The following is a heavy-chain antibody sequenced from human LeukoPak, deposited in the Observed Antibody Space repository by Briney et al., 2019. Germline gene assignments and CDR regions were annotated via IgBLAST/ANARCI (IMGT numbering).Heavy chain of an antibody. CDR1: GYTFTSYD. Sequence: ASVKVSCKASGYTFTSYDINWVRQATGQGLEWMGWMNPNSGNTGYAQKFQGRVTMTRNTSISTAYMELSSLRPEDTAVYYCARGGITMVRGVITNLGYYYGMDVWGQGTTVTVSS. J-gene: IGHJ6*02. CDR2: MNPNSGNT. V-gene: IGHV1-8*01. CDR3: ARGGITMVRGVITNLGYYYGMDV. D-gene: IGHD3-10*01.